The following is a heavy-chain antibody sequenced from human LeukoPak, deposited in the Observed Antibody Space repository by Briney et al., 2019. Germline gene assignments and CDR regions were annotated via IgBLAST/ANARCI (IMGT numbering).Heavy chain of an antibody. CDR2: IWYDGSNK. J-gene: IGHJ4*02. CDR3: ARGPLTMMYYFDY. Sequence: GGSLRLSCAASGFTFSSYGMHWVRQAPGKGLEWVAVIWYDGSNKYYADSVKGRFTISRDNSKYTLYLQMNSLRAEDTAVYYCARGPLTMMYYFDYWGQGTLVTVSS. D-gene: IGHD3-22*01. CDR1: GFTFSSYG. V-gene: IGHV3-33*01.